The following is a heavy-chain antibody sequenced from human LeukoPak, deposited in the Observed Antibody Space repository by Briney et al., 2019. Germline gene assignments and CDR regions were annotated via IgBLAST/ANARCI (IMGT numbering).Heavy chain of an antibody. CDR1: GFTFSSYG. CDR2: IWYDGSNK. V-gene: IGHV3-33*06. D-gene: IGHD2-15*01. J-gene: IGHJ4*02. CDR3: AKIPLYCSGGSCYLDY. Sequence: PGRSLRLSCAASGFTFSSYGMHWVRQAPGKGLEWVAVIWYDGSNKYYADSVKGRFTISRDNSKNTLYLQMNSLRAEDTAVYYCAKIPLYCSGGSCYLDYWGQGTLVTVSS.